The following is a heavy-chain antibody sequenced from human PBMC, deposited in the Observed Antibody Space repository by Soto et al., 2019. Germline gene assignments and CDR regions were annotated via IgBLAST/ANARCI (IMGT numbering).Heavy chain of an antibody. D-gene: IGHD3-22*01. CDR3: ARVETYDYDSSGYGRDAFDI. CDR1: GGSIGNYY. J-gene: IGHJ3*02. CDR2: IYYIGST. V-gene: IGHV4-59*01. Sequence: SETLSLTCTVSGGSIGNYYWSWIRQPPGKGLEWIGYIYYIGSTNYNPSLKSRVTMSVHTSKIQFSLKLSSVTAADTAVYYCARVETYDYDSSGYGRDAFDIWGQGTMVTVSS.